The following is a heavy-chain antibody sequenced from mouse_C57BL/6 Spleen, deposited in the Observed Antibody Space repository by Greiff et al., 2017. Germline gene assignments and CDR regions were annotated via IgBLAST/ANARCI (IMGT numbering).Heavy chain of an antibody. CDR1: GYTFTSYW. CDR2: IYPGSGST. Sequence: VQLQQPGAELVTPGASVKMSCKASGYTFTSYWITWVKQRPGQGLEWIGDIYPGSGSTNYNEKFKSKATLTVDTSSSTAYMQLSSLTSEDSAVYNCARGDYYGSYYLDYWGQGTTLTVSS. CDR3: ARGDYYGSYYLDY. D-gene: IGHD1-1*01. V-gene: IGHV1-55*01. J-gene: IGHJ2*01.